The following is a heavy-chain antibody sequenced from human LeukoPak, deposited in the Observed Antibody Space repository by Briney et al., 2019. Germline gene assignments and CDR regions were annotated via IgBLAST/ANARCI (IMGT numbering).Heavy chain of an antibody. V-gene: IGHV1-2*02. D-gene: IGHD4-23*01. CDR2: INPNSGGT. CDR1: GYTFTGYY. Sequence: ASVKVSCKASGYTFTGYYIHWVRQAPGQGLAWMGWINPNSGGTNYAQKFQGRVTMTRDTSISTAYMELSRLRSDDTAVYYCARDRGTVVTLEYFDYWGQGTLVTVSS. J-gene: IGHJ4*02. CDR3: ARDRGTVVTLEYFDY.